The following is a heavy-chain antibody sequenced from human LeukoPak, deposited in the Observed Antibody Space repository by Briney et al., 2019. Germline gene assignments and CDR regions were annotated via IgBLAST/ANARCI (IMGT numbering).Heavy chain of an antibody. CDR3: ANVLSRRNYYYYGMDV. Sequence: GASLRLSCAASGFTFSSYAVSWVRQAPGKGLEWVSAISGSGGSTYYADSVKGRFTISRDNSKNTLYLQMNSLRAEDTAVYYCANVLSRRNYYYYGMDVWGQGTTATVSS. D-gene: IGHD2-2*01. CDR2: ISGSGGST. J-gene: IGHJ6*02. V-gene: IGHV3-23*01. CDR1: GFTFSSYA.